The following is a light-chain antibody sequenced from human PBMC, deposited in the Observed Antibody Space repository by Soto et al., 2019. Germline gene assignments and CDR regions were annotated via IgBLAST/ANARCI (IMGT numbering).Light chain of an antibody. J-gene: IGKJ5*01. CDR3: QQLNSFPFI. Sequence: DIQLTQSPSFLSASVGDRVTITCRASQAIDTYLAWYQQKPGKAPKLLIYAASLLQSGVPSRFRGSGSGTEFTLTINSLQPEDFASYYCQQLNSFPFIFGQETRLEIK. CDR2: AAS. CDR1: QAIDTY. V-gene: IGKV1-9*01.